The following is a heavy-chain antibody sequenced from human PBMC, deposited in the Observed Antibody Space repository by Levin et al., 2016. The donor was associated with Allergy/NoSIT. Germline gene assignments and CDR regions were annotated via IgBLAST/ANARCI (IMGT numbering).Heavy chain of an antibody. CDR3: VRYTHDVYNTDT. CDR2: ISSGGGYR. CDR1: GFTFSHYA. V-gene: IGHV3-21*01. Sequence: GGSLRLSCAASGFTFSHYAMQWVRQTPEKGLEWVSSISSGGGYRYYADSVRGRFTISRDDARNSLYLQMDSLRDEDTAVYYCVRYTHDVYNTDTWGQGALVTVSS. D-gene: IGHD5-24*01. J-gene: IGHJ5*02.